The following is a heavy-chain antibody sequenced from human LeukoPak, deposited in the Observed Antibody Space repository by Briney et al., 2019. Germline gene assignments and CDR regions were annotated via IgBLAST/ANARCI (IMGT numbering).Heavy chain of an antibody. CDR1: GYTFTSYY. Sequence: ASVKVSCKASGYTFTSYYMHWVRQAPGQGLEWMGIINPSGGSTSYAQKFQGRVTMTRDTSTSTVYMELSSLRSEDTAVYYCAREIQHIVMVTAIHWFDPWGQGTLVTVSS. J-gene: IGHJ5*02. CDR3: AREIQHIVMVTAIHWFDP. D-gene: IGHD2-21*02. V-gene: IGHV1-46*01. CDR2: INPSGGST.